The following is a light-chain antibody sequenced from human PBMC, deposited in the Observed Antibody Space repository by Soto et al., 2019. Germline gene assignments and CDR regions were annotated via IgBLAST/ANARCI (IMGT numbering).Light chain of an antibody. CDR2: DAS. CDR3: QQRSNWPYMYT. Sequence: EIVLTQSPATLSLSPGERATLSCRASQSVSSYLAWYQQKPGQAPRLLIYDASNRATGIPARFSGIGSGTDFALTISSLEPEDFAVYYCQQRSNWPYMYTFGQGTKLEIK. J-gene: IGKJ2*01. V-gene: IGKV3-11*01. CDR1: QSVSSY.